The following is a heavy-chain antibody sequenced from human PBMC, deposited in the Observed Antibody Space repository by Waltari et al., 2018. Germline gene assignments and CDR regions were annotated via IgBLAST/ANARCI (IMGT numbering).Heavy chain of an antibody. V-gene: IGHV3-48*03. CDR1: EFIFSHYE. D-gene: IGHD2-21*01. CDR3: ARERNTFIPFDY. CDR2: ISSRGTTI. Sequence: EVQLVQSGGGLVQPGGSLRLSCAASEFIFSHYEMHWIRQAPGKGLEGVSYISSRGTTIYYADSVKGRFTISRDNAKKSLYLQMKGLRAEDTAVYYCARERNTFIPFDYWGQGALVTVSS. J-gene: IGHJ4*02.